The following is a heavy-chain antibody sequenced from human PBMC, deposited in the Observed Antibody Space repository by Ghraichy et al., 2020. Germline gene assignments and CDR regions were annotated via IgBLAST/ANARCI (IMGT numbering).Heavy chain of an antibody. CDR2: MNPNSGNT. V-gene: IGHV1-8*01. D-gene: IGHD7-27*01. CDR1: GYTFTSHD. Sequence: ASVKVSCKASGYTFTSHDTNWVRQAPGQGLEWMGWMNPNSGNTGYAQKFQGRVTMTRNTSISTAYMELSSLRSEDTAVYYCARGNWGQSYYFDYWGQGTLITVSS. J-gene: IGHJ4*02. CDR3: ARGNWGQSYYFDY.